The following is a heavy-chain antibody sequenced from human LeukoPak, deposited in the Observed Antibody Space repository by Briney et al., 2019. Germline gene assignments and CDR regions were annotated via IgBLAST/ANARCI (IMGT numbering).Heavy chain of an antibody. D-gene: IGHD3-22*01. Sequence: SETLSLTCAVYGGSFSGYYWSWIRQPPGKGLEWIGEINHSGSTYYNLSLKSRVTISVDSSKNQFSLKLTSVTAADTAVYYCATLGEYYDSSGYYYNWGQGTLVTVSS. CDR1: GGSFSGYY. V-gene: IGHV4-34*01. CDR3: ATLGEYYDSSGYYYN. CDR2: INHSGST. J-gene: IGHJ4*02.